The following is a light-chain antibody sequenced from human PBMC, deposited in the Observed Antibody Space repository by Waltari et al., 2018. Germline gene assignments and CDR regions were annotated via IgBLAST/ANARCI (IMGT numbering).Light chain of an antibody. CDR1: TNDIGTYDY. J-gene: IGLJ2*01. CDR2: DVS. Sequence: QSALTQPASVSGSPGQSITISCPGPTNDIGTYDYVSWYQHHPGKAPKLIIYDVSHRPSGVSSRFSGSKSGNTASLTVSGLQAEDEADYYCSSYTSTSTLVVFGGGTKLTVL. CDR3: SSYTSTSTLVV. V-gene: IGLV2-14*03.